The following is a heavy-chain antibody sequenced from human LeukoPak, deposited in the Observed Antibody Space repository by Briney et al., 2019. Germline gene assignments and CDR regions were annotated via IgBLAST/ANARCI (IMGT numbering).Heavy chain of an antibody. J-gene: IGHJ4*02. CDR1: GFTFSDYY. D-gene: IGHD4-23*01. CDR3: ARDRPLYGGNSGY. V-gene: IGHV3-11*06. CDR2: ISSSSSYI. Sequence: GGSLRLSCAASGFTFSDYYMSWIRQAPGKGLEWVSSISSSSSYIYYADSVKGRFTISRDNAKNSLYLQMNSLRAEDTAVYYCARDRPLYGGNSGYWGQGTLVTVSS.